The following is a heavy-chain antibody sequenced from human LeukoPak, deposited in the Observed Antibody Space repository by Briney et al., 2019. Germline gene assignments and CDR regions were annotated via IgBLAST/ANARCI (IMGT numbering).Heavy chain of an antibody. J-gene: IGHJ4*02. CDR1: GFTFSSYS. V-gene: IGHV3-21*01. D-gene: IGHD6-6*01. CDR3: ARGIAARHFDY. CDR2: ISSSSSYI. Sequence: GGSLRLSCAASGFTFSSYSMNWVRQAPGKGLEWVSSISSSSSYIYCADSVKGRFTISRDNAKNSLYLQMNSLRAEDTAVYYCARGIAARHFDYWGQGTLVTVSS.